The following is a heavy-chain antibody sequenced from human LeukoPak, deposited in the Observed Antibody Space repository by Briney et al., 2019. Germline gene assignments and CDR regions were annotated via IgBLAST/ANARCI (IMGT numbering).Heavy chain of an antibody. CDR3: GVRGSRGNAAFDY. D-gene: IGHD3-10*01. J-gene: IGHJ4*02. CDR2: ISSSGSTI. Sequence: GGSLRLSCAASGFTFSDYYMSWIRQAPGKGLEWVSYISSSGSTIYYADSVKGRFTISRDNAKNSLYLQMNSLRAEDTAVYYCGVRGSRGNAAFDYWGQGTLVTVPS. CDR1: GFTFSDYY. V-gene: IGHV3-11*01.